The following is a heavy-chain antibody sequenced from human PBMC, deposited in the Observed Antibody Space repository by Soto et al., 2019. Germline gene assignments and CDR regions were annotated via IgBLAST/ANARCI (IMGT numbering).Heavy chain of an antibody. CDR1: GGSFSAYY. CDR3: ARGHGYCSGGSCYRKSRYFDY. D-gene: IGHD2-15*01. J-gene: IGHJ4*02. V-gene: IGHV4-34*01. Sequence: PSETLSPTLDDQGGSFSAYYWSSICQPPVNVHPRIGEINHSGSTNYNPSLKSRVTISVDTSKNQFSLKLSSVTAADTAVYYCARGHGYCSGGSCYRKSRYFDYWGQGILVTVSS. CDR2: INHSGST.